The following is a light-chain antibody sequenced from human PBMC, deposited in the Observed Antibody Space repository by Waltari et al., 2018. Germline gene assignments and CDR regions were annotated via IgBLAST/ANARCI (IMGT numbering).Light chain of an antibody. V-gene: IGKV1-9*01. CDR1: QGISSY. J-gene: IGKJ3*01. CDR2: GGS. Sequence: IQLTQSPLSLAASVGDRVTITFRASQGISSYLAWYQQKAGRAPKRLIYGGSTLPNGVPSRFSGSGFGTDFTLTISSLQPEDFATYYCLQVNSYPFTFGPGTTVDIK. CDR3: LQVNSYPFT.